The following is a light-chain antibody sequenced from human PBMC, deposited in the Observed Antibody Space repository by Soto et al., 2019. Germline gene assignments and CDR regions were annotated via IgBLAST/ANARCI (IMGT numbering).Light chain of an antibody. CDR3: DSYRHPGTYV. CDR1: SSDFPESDS. J-gene: IGLJ1*01. Sequence: QSALTQPASVSGSLGQSITISCSGTSSDFPESDSVSWYQHRPGEAPELKIFDVTYSRSDVSDRLSGSQSGNMASLTISGIQAEDEAEYYYDSYRHPGTYVFGPGTKLTVL. CDR2: DVT. V-gene: IGLV2-14*03.